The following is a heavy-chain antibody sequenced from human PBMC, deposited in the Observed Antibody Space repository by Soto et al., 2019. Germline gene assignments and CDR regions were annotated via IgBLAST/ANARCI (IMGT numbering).Heavy chain of an antibody. D-gene: IGHD3-9*01. CDR1: GFTFSNAW. CDR3: TTDFFDWLLYGYGMDV. V-gene: IGHV3-15*01. Sequence: LRLSCAASGFTFSNAWMSWVRQAPGKGLEWVGRIKSKTDGGTTDYAAPVKGRFTISRDDSKNTLYLQMNSLKTEDTAVYYCTTDFFDWLLYGYGMDVWGQGTTVTVSS. J-gene: IGHJ6*02. CDR2: IKSKTDGGTT.